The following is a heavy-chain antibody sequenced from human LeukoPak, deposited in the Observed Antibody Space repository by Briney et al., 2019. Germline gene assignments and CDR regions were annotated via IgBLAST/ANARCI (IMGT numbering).Heavy chain of an antibody. CDR3: TRDSPDSRSSYYSEAFDI. J-gene: IGHJ3*02. CDR2: IRSKAYGGTT. D-gene: IGHD3-3*01. CDR1: GFSFGDYA. V-gene: IGHV3-49*04. Sequence: PGRSLRLSCTASGFSFGDYAMSWVRQAPGKGLEWIGFIRSKAYGGTTEYAASVKGRFTISRDNSKSIAYLQMNSLKTWDTAVYYCTRDSPDSRSSYYSEAFDIWGQGTKVTVSS.